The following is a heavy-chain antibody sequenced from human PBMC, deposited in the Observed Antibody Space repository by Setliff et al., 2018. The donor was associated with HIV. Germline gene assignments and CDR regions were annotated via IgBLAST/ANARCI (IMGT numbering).Heavy chain of an antibody. Sequence: PSETLSLTCGVSGYSISSGYYWSWIRQSPGKGLEWIGNMCHGGNNNYYNPSLKSRVTISVDTSKNQFSVRLSSVSAADTAVYFCARHVARFDYDTGGYYVSHFDYWGQGTQVTVSS. CDR2: MCHGGNNN. J-gene: IGHJ4*02. V-gene: IGHV4-38-2*01. CDR3: ARHVARFDYDTGGYYVSHFDY. CDR1: GYSISSGYY. D-gene: IGHD3-22*01.